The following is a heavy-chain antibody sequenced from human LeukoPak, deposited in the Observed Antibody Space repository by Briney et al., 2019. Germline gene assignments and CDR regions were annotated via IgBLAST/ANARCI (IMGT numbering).Heavy chain of an antibody. D-gene: IGHD3-22*01. CDR1: GYTFTGYY. CDR2: INPNSGGT. CDR3: ARPQGYYDSSGYFNY. Sequence: ASVKVSCKASGYTFTGYYMHWVRQAPGQGLEWMGWINPNSGGTNYAQKFQGRVTMTRDTSISTVYMELSSLRSEDTAVYYCARPQGYYDSSGYFNYWGQGTLVTVSS. V-gene: IGHV1-2*02. J-gene: IGHJ4*02.